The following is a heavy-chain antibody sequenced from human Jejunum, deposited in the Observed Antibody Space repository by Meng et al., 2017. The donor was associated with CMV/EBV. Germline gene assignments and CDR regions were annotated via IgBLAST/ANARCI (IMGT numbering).Heavy chain of an antibody. J-gene: IGHJ1*01. V-gene: IGHV3-23*01. CDR2: ITAGGGGT. Sequence: EWRLLESGGGCVPPGVSLRLSCASFGSTFSIYALSWVRQTPGKGLEWVSAITAGGGGTYYAHSVKGWFTISRDNSKNTLYLQMNSLRVEDTAVYYCAKDGVAGYSSSGWGQGTLVTVSS. CDR1: GSTFSIYA. CDR3: AKDGVAGYSSSG. D-gene: IGHD6-19*01.